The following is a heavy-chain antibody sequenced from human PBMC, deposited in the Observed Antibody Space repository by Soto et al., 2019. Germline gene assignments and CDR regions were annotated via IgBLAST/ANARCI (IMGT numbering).Heavy chain of an antibody. CDR2: ISYSGNT. CDR1: GGSISSAGYY. CDR3: ARRPGYYGSGTEGDY. J-gene: IGHJ4*02. Sequence: QVQLQESGPGLVKPSQTLSLTCTVSGGSISSAGYYWSWIRQHPGKGLEWIGYISYSGNTYYNPSLKSRVTISVDPSKNTCSLKLSSVTAEDTAVYYCARRPGYYGSGTEGDYWGQGTLVTVSS. D-gene: IGHD3-10*01. V-gene: IGHV4-31*03.